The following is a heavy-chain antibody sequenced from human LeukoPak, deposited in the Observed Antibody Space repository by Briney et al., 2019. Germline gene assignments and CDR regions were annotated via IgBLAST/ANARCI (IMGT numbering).Heavy chain of an antibody. CDR3: ARRHLRMRSYDY. Sequence: ASVKVSCKASGYIFSDYYINWVRQVPGQGLEWMGWINPKSGGTKYSQSFQGRVTMTRDTSISTVYMELSRLTSADTAVYYCARRHLRMRSYDYWGQGPLVIVSS. J-gene: IGHJ4*02. D-gene: IGHD5-24*01. CDR1: GYIFSDYY. V-gene: IGHV1-2*02. CDR2: INPKSGGT.